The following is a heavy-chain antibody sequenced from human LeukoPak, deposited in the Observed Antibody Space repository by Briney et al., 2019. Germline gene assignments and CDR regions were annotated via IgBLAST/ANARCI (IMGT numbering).Heavy chain of an antibody. V-gene: IGHV4-4*09. CDR2: IYTSGVT. Sequence: SETLSLTCSVSGASITSSYWSWLRQPPGEGLEYIGSIYTSGVTNYNPSLKSRVTMSMDTSKNQFSLTLTSVTAADTALYYCARSARLPDSWGQGILVTVSS. J-gene: IGHJ5*01. CDR1: GASITSSY. CDR3: ARSARLPDS.